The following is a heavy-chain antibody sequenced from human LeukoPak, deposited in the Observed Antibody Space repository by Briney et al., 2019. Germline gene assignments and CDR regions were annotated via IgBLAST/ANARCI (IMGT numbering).Heavy chain of an antibody. J-gene: IGHJ5*02. D-gene: IGHD2-2*01. CDR2: INHSGST. CDR3: ARDIVVVPDAMGGEFDP. CDR1: GGSFSGYY. V-gene: IGHV4-34*01. Sequence: SETLSLTCAVYGGSFSGYYWSWIRQPPGKGLEWIGEINHSGSTNYNPSLKSRVTISVDTSKNQFSLKLSPVTAADTAVYYCARDIVVVPDAMGGEFDPWGQGTLVNVSS.